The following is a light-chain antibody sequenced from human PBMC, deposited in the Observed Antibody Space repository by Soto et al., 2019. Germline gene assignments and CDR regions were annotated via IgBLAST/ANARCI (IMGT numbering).Light chain of an antibody. V-gene: IGKV1-39*01. CDR3: QQSQNIPYT. CDR2: AAS. CDR1: QSITGY. Sequence: DIQMTQSPSSLSASVGDRVMITCRASQSITGYLHWYQQKPGKAPKLLIYAASNLQSGVPSRFSGSGSGTDFTLTISSLQPEDFATYFCQQSQNIPYTFGQGTKLEIK. J-gene: IGKJ2*01.